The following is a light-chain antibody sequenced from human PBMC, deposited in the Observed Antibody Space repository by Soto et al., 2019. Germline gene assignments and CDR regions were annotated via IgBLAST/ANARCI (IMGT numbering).Light chain of an antibody. CDR1: QSVNRF. V-gene: IGKV3-20*01. CDR2: GAS. J-gene: IGKJ1*01. Sequence: EIVLTQSPGTLSLSPGERATLSCRASQSVNRFLAWFQHKPGQAPRLLIYGASNRATGIPDRFSGSGSETDFTLTITRLEPEDSAVYYCHHYVGSPWAFGQGTKVEIK. CDR3: HHYVGSPWA.